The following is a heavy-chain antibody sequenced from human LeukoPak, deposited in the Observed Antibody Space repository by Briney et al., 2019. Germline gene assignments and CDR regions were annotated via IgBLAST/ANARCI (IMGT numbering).Heavy chain of an antibody. J-gene: IGHJ6*04. D-gene: IGHD3-10*01. CDR1: GFTFSSYA. V-gene: IGHV3-30*14. CDR2: ISYDGSNK. Sequence: GGSLRLSCAASGFTFSSYAMHWVRQAPGKGLEWVAVISYDGSNKYYADSVKGRFTISRDSSKNTLYLQMNSLRAEDTALYYCARDLGFGDYGMDVWGKETTVTVSS. CDR3: ARDLGFGDYGMDV.